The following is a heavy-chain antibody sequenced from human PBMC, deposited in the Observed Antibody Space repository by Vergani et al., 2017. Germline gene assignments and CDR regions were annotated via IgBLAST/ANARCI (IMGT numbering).Heavy chain of an antibody. J-gene: IGHJ4*02. V-gene: IGHV4-61*02. Sequence: QVQLQESGPGLVKPSQTLSLTCTVSGGSISSGSYYWSWIRQPAGKGLEWIGRIYTSGSTNYNPSLKSRVTISVDTSKNQFSLKLSSVTAADTAVYYCARGIAARPYDYWGQGTLVTVSS. D-gene: IGHD6-6*01. CDR2: IYTSGST. CDR1: GGSISSGSYY. CDR3: ARGIAARPYDY.